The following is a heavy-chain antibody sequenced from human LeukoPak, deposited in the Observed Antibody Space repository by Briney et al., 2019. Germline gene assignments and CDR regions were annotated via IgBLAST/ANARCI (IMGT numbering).Heavy chain of an antibody. J-gene: IGHJ6*03. Sequence: ASVKVSCKASGYTFTSYDISWVRQAPGQGLEWMGWISAYNGNTNYAQKLQGRVTMTTDTSTSTAYMELRSLRSDDTAVYYRARMYSSSWSYYYYYMDVWGKGTTVTISS. CDR1: GYTFTSYD. D-gene: IGHD6-13*01. V-gene: IGHV1-18*01. CDR2: ISAYNGNT. CDR3: ARMYSSSWSYYYYYMDV.